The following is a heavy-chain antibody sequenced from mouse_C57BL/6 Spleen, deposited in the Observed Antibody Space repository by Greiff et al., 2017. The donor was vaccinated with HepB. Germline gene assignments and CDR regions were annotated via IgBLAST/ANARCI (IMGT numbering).Heavy chain of an antibody. J-gene: IGHJ3*01. CDR2: IHPNSGST. V-gene: IGHV1-64*01. D-gene: IGHD2-4*01. Sequence: VQLQQPGAELVKPGASVKLSCKASGYTFTSYWMHWVKQRPGQGLEWIGMIHPNSGSTNYNEKFKSKATLTVDKSSSTAYMQLSSLTSEDSAVYYCAREDYPGFFFAYWGQGTLVTVSA. CDR1: GYTFTSYW. CDR3: AREDYPGFFFAY.